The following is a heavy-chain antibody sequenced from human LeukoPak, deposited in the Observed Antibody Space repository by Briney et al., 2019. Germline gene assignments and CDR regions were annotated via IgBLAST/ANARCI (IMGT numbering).Heavy chain of an antibody. CDR3: TRLTVTTWDPSEMDV. D-gene: IGHD4-17*01. V-gene: IGHV3-73*01. CDR2: IRSKANSYAT. J-gene: IGHJ6*04. CDR1: GFTFSGSA. Sequence: GGSLRLSCAASGFTFSGSAMHWVRQASGKGLEWVGRIRSKANSYATAYAASVKGRFTISRDDSKNTAYLQMNSLKTEDTAVYYCTRLTVTTWDPSEMDVWGKGTTVTVSS.